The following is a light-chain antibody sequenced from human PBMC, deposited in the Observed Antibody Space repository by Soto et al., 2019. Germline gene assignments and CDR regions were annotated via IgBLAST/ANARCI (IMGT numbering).Light chain of an antibody. J-gene: IGLJ2*01. V-gene: IGLV2-23*01. CDR3: CSYAGSSTSVV. CDR1: SSDVGSYNL. Sequence: QSALTQPASVSGSPGHSITISCTGTSSDVGSYNLVSWYQQHPGKAPKLMIYEGNKRPSGVSNRFSGSESGNTASLTISGLQAEDEADYYCCSYAGSSTSVVFGGGTKLTVL. CDR2: EGN.